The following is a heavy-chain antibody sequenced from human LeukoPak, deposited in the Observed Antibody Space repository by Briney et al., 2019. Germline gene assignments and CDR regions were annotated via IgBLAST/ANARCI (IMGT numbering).Heavy chain of an antibody. V-gene: IGHV4-34*01. Sequence: SETLSLTCAVYGGSFSGYYWSWIRQPPGKGLEWIGEINHSGSTNYNPSLKSRVTISVDTSKNQFSLKLRSVTAADTAVYYCAREGALYYYDSSGYYHPWGQGTLVTVSS. D-gene: IGHD3-22*01. CDR1: GGSFSGYY. J-gene: IGHJ5*02. CDR2: INHSGST. CDR3: AREGALYYYDSSGYYHP.